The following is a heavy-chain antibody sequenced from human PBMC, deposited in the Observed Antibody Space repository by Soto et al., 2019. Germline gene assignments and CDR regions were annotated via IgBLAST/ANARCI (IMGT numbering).Heavy chain of an antibody. D-gene: IGHD5-18*01. V-gene: IGHV1-24*01. CDR1: GYTLTELS. CDR3: ATDSGYSYGYVY. CDR2: FDPEDGET. Sequence: ASVKVSCKVSGYTLTELSMHWVRQAPGKGLEWMGGFDPEDGETICAQKFQGRVTMTEDTSTDTAYMELSSLRSEDTAVYYCATDSGYSYGYVYWGQGTLVTVSS. J-gene: IGHJ4*02.